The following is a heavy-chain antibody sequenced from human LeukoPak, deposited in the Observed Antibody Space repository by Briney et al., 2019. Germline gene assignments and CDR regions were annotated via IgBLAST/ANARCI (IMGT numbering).Heavy chain of an antibody. D-gene: IGHD4-23*01. CDR3: ARVATVVSPGSYYFDY. CDR1: GGSISSGGYY. J-gene: IGHJ4*02. Sequence: SQTLSLTCTVSGGSISSGGYYWSWIRQPPGKGLEWIGYIYHSGSTYYNPSLKSRVTISVDRSKNQFSLKLSSVTAADTAVYYCARVATVVSPGSYYFDYWGQGTLVTVSS. CDR2: IYHSGST. V-gene: IGHV4-30-2*01.